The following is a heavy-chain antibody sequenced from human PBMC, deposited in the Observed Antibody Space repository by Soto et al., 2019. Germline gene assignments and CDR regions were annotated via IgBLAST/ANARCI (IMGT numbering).Heavy chain of an antibody. D-gene: IGHD2-15*01. CDR1: GFTFSSYA. V-gene: IGHV3-23*01. J-gene: IGHJ3*02. CDR3: AKLLGYCSGGSWCAFDI. Sequence: GGSLRLSCAASGFTFSSYAMSWVRQAPGKGLEWVSAISGSGGSTYYADSVKGRFTISRDNSKNTLYLQMNSLRAEDTAVYYCAKLLGYCSGGSWCAFDIWGQGTMVTVSS. CDR2: ISGSGGST.